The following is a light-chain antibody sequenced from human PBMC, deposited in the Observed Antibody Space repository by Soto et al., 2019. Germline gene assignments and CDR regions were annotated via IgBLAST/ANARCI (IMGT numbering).Light chain of an antibody. Sequence: ELAMTQSPATLSVSPGERATLSCRASQSVSSNLAWYQQKPGQAPRLLIYGASTRATGIPARFSGSGSGTEFTLTISSLQSEDFAVYYCQQSNNWPDTFGGGTKVDIK. CDR2: GAS. CDR1: QSVSSN. CDR3: QQSNNWPDT. J-gene: IGKJ4*01. V-gene: IGKV3-15*01.